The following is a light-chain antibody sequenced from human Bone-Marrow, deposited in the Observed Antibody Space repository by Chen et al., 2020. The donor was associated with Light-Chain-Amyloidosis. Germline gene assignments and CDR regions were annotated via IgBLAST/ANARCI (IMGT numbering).Light chain of an antibody. CDR1: RGDIGTYDF. V-gene: IGLV2-14*03. J-gene: IGLJ1*01. CDR3: SSYASSSLYV. CDR2: DVS. Sequence: QSALTQPASVSGSPGQSITISCTGRRGDIGTYDFVSWYQQFPGKAPKLMIYDVSNRPSGVSNRLSASKSGNTASLTISGLQAADEADYYCSSYASSSLYVFGTGTKVTVL.